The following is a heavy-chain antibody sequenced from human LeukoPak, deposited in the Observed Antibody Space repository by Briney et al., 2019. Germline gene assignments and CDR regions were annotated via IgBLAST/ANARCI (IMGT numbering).Heavy chain of an antibody. CDR1: GFTFTSSA. CDR2: IVVGSGNT. Sequence: GASVKVSCKASGFTFTSSAMQWVRQARGQRLEWIGWIVVGSGNTNYAQKFQERVTITRNTSISTAYMELSSLRSEDTAVYYCARHNKYYDILTGYYNGDFDYWGQGTLVTVSS. CDR3: ARHNKYYDILTGYYNGDFDY. V-gene: IGHV1-58*02. J-gene: IGHJ4*02. D-gene: IGHD3-9*01.